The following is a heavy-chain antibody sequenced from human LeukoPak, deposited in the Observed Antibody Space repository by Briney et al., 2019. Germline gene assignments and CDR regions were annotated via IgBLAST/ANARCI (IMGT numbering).Heavy chain of an antibody. V-gene: IGHV3-7*01. CDR3: ARCIVGATDY. CDR2: IKQDGSEK. CDR1: GFTFNSNR. Sequence: GGSLRLSCAASGFTFNSNRMSWVRQAPGKGLEWVATIKQDGSEKYYVDSVKGRFTISRDNAKKSLYVQMNSLRAEDTAVYYCARCIVGATDYWGQGTLVTVSS. J-gene: IGHJ4*02. D-gene: IGHD1-26*01.